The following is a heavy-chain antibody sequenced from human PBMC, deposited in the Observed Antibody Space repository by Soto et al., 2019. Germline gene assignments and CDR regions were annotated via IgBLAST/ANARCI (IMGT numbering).Heavy chain of an antibody. D-gene: IGHD5-12*01. J-gene: IGHJ5*02. Sequence: SVKVSCKASGGTFSSYAISWVRQAPGQGLEWMGGITPIFGTANYAQKFQGRVTITADESTSTAYMELSSLRSEDTAVYYCARVVDIVATIPHNWSDPRGQGTTVTVSS. CDR2: ITPIFGTA. CDR3: ARVVDIVATIPHNWSDP. CDR1: GGTFSSYA. V-gene: IGHV1-69*13.